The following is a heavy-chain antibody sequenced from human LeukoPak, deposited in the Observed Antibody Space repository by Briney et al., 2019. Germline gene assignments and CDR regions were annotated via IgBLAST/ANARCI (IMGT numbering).Heavy chain of an antibody. CDR3: AREYSSGWSGAGY. D-gene: IGHD6-19*01. CDR1: GGSISSYY. Sequence: PSETLSLTCTVSGGSISSYYWSWIRQPPGKGLEWIGYIYYSGSTNYNPSLESRVTISVDTSKNQFSLKLSSVTAADTAVYYCAREYSSGWSGAGYWGQGTLVTVSS. J-gene: IGHJ4*02. V-gene: IGHV4-59*01. CDR2: IYYSGST.